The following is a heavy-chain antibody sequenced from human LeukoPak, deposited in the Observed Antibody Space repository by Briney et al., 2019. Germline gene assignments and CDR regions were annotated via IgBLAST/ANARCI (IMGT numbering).Heavy chain of an antibody. CDR1: GYSFTSYW. V-gene: IGHV5-51*01. Sequence: GESLKISCRGSGYSFTSYWIGWVRQMPGKGLEWMGIIYPGDSDTRYSPSFQGQVTISADKSISTAYLQWSSLKASDTAMYYCARSKAYYYYYMDVWGKGTTVTVSS. CDR3: ARSKAYYYYYMDV. CDR2: IYPGDSDT. J-gene: IGHJ6*03.